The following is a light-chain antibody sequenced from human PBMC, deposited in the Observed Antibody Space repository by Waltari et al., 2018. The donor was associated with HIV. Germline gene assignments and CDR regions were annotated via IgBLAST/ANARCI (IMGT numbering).Light chain of an antibody. V-gene: IGLV2-14*03. CDR1: NSDVGYYDY. Sequence: QSALTQPASVSGSPGQSITISCTGINSDVGYYDYVSWYQQHPGKAPKLMIYDVSKRPSGSSNRFSGSKSGNTASLTLSGLQAEDEADYYCSAQTGSTTLVFGGGTTLTVL. CDR3: SAQTGSTTLV. CDR2: DVS. J-gene: IGLJ3*02.